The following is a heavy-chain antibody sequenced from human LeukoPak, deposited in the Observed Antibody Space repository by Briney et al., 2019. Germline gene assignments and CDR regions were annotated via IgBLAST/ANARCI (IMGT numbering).Heavy chain of an antibody. CDR1: GGSFSGYY. D-gene: IGHD3-22*01. V-gene: IGHV4-59*01. J-gene: IGHJ4*02. Sequence: SETLSLTCAVSGGSFSGYYWSWIRQPPGKGLEWIGYIYYSGSTNYNPSLQSRVTISVDTSKNQFSLKQSSVTAADTAVYYCARANSILSGYTQGFDYWGQGTLVTVSS. CDR3: ARANSILSGYTQGFDY. CDR2: IYYSGST.